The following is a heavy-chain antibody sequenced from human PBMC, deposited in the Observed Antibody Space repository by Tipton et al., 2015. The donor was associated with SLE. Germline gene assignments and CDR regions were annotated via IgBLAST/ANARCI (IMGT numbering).Heavy chain of an antibody. CDR1: GFTVSSNY. D-gene: IGHD2-15*01. Sequence: GSLRLSCAASGFTVSSNYMSWVRQAPGKGLEWVSVIYSGGSTHYADSVKGRFTISRDNSKNTLYLQMNSLRAEDTAVYYCARVLGGLGLFDYWGQGTLVTVSS. CDR3: ARVLGGLGLFDY. CDR2: IYSGGST. J-gene: IGHJ4*02. V-gene: IGHV3-53*05.